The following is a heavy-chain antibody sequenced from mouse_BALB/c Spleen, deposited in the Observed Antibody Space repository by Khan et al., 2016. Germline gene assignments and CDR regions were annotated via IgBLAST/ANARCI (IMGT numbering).Heavy chain of an antibody. CDR3: ARAWYSRNN. CDR1: GYTFCNYW. CDR2: ILSGSGNS. Sequence: QGQWKQFGAELMKSGASVKISCKATGYTFCNYWIEWVKQRPGHGLEWIGDILSGSGNSNYNENLKGKATFTADTSSNTAYMQLSSLTSEDSAVYYCARAWYSRNNWGQGTSVTVSS. V-gene: IGHV1-9*01. J-gene: IGHJ4*01.